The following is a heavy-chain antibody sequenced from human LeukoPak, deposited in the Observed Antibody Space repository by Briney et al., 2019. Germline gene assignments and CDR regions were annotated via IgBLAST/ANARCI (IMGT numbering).Heavy chain of an antibody. CDR3: ARPYYYDSRIDP. CDR1: GGSISSYY. V-gene: IGHV4-59*08. D-gene: IGHD3-22*01. CDR2: TYYSGST. J-gene: IGHJ5*02. Sequence: SETLSLTCTVSGGSISSYYWSWIRQPPGKGLEWIGYTYYSGSTYYNPSLKSRVTISVDTSKNQFSLRLSSVTAADTAVYYCARPYYYDSRIDPGGQGTLVTVSA.